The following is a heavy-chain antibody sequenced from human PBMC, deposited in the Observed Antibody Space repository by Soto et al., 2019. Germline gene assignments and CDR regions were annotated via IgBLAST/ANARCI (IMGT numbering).Heavy chain of an antibody. D-gene: IGHD3-10*01. CDR3: ARGLLLWFGELSRRGGYYYDRDG. CDR1: GGSFSGYY. Sequence: QVQLQQWGAGLLKPSETLSLTCAVYGGSFSGYYWSWIRQTPGKGLEWIGELNDSGSTNYNPSLKSRVTIVVDTPKNQCSLKLSSVTAADTAVYYCARGLLLWFGELSRRGGYYYDRDGWGKGTTVTVSS. J-gene: IGHJ6*03. V-gene: IGHV4-34*01. CDR2: LNDSGST.